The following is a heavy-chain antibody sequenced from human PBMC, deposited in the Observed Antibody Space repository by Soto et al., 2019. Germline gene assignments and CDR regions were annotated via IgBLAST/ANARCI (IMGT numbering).Heavy chain of an antibody. D-gene: IGHD3-3*01. V-gene: IGHV1-18*01. Sequence: QVQLVQSGAEVKKPGASVKVSCKASGYTFTSYGISWVRQAPGQGLEWMGWISAYNGNTNYAQELQGRVTMTTGTSTSTAYMELRSLRSDDTAVYYCAREVTYYDFWSGYSPSDHWGQGTLVTVSS. J-gene: IGHJ4*02. CDR3: AREVTYYDFWSGYSPSDH. CDR1: GYTFTSYG. CDR2: ISAYNGNT.